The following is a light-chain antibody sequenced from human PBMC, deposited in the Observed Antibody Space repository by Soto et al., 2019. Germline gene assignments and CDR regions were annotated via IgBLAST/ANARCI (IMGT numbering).Light chain of an antibody. CDR1: QSVSNNY. V-gene: IGKV3-20*01. CDR2: GAS. J-gene: IGKJ1*01. Sequence: EVMLSLSLGTLSLYPGERATLSCRASQSVSNNYLAWYQQKPGQAPRLPIYGASSRATGIPDRFSGSGSGTDFTLTISRLEPEDFAVYYCQQYGSSPWTFGQRSMA. CDR3: QQYGSSPWT.